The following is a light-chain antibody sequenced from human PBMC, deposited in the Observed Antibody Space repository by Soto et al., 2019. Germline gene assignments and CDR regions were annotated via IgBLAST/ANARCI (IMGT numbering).Light chain of an antibody. CDR1: QSVSSY. CDR3: QQRSNWPLWT. V-gene: IGKV3-11*01. CDR2: GAS. Sequence: EIVLTQSPATLSLSPGERATLSCRASQSVSSYLAWYQQKRGQAPRLLIYGASNRATGIPARFSGSGSRTDFTLTISSLEPEDFAVYYCQQRSNWPLWTFGQGTKVEIK. J-gene: IGKJ1*01.